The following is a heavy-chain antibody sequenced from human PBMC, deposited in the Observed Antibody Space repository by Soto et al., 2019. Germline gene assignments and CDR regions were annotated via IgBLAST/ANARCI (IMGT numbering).Heavy chain of an antibody. V-gene: IGHV4-4*02. CDR1: GGSISDNW. CDR2: IYDSGTT. CDR3: AIHVAVPRTRGFDY. J-gene: IGHJ4*02. D-gene: IGHD2-15*01. Sequence: QVQLQESGPGLVKPSGTLSLTCAVAGGSISDNWWSWVRQAPGKGLEWIGEIYDSGTTYYNPSLKGGVIILVNKSASQISLTLSAVTAADTAVYYCAIHVAVPRTRGFDYWGQGAMVAVSS.